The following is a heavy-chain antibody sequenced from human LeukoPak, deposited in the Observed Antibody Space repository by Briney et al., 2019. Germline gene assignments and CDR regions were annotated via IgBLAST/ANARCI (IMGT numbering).Heavy chain of an antibody. J-gene: IGHJ4*02. V-gene: IGHV4-4*07. CDR2: IHTSGIT. Sequence: SETLSLTCTASGGSITSYYWTYIRQPAGKGLEWIGRIHTSGITNYNPSLKSRVTMSLDTSKNQFSLNLSSVTAADTAIYYCAREFSGTTVAARVFDSWGQGTLVTVSS. D-gene: IGHD6-6*01. CDR1: GGSITSYY. CDR3: AREFSGTTVAARVFDS.